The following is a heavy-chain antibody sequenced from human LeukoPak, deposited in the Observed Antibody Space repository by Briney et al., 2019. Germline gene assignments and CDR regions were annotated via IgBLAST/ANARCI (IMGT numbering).Heavy chain of an antibody. V-gene: IGHV3-21*01. CDR3: AKTGGRGDPFDY. D-gene: IGHD2-21*02. CDR2: ISSTSSYI. Sequence: PGGSLRLSCAASGFTFSSYTINWVRQAPGKGLQWVSSISSTSSYINYADSVKGRFTISRDNAENSLYLEMNSLRVEDTAVYHCAKTGGRGDPFDYWGQGTLVTVSS. J-gene: IGHJ4*02. CDR1: GFTFSSYT.